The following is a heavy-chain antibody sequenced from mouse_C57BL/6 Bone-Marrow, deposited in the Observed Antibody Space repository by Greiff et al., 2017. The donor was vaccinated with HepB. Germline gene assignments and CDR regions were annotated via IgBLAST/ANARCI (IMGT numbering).Heavy chain of an antibody. CDR3: ARRRDYDYSWFAY. CDR1: GFTFSSYT. J-gene: IGHJ3*01. V-gene: IGHV5-9*01. D-gene: IGHD2-4*01. CDR2: ISGGGGNT. Sequence: EVKLVESGGGLVKPGGSLKLSCAASGFTFSSYTMSWVRQTPEKRLEWVATISGGGGNTYYPDSVKGRFTISRDNAKNTLYLQMSSLRSEDTALYYCARRRDYDYSWFAYWGQGTLVTVSA.